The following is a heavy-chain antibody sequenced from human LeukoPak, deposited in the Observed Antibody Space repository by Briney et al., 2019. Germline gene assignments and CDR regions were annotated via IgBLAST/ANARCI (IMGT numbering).Heavy chain of an antibody. CDR1: GYTFTSYD. D-gene: IGHD3-16*02. V-gene: IGHV1-8*01. CDR3: ARLGYYDYIWGSYRYTELDY. CDR2: MNPNSGNT. Sequence: ASVKVSCKASGYTFTSYDINWVRQATGQGLEWMGWMNPNSGNTGYAQKFQGRVTMTRNTSISTAYTELSSLRSEDTAVYYCARLGYYDYIWGSYRYTELDYWGQGTPVTVSS. J-gene: IGHJ4*02.